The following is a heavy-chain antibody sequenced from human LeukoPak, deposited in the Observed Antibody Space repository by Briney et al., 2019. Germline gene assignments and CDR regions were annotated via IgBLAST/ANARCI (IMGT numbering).Heavy chain of an antibody. CDR1: GFSVSDHY. D-gene: IGHD3-22*01. CDR3: ATQIGRSYYDSSGYADY. Sequence: GGSLRLSCAASGFSVSDHYMNWVRQAPGKGLEWVSVIHTDGSTYASDSVKGRFTISRDNSKNTLFLQMNSLRAEDTAVYYCATQIGRSYYDSSGYADYWGQGTLVTVSS. CDR2: IHTDGST. J-gene: IGHJ4*02. V-gene: IGHV3-66*01.